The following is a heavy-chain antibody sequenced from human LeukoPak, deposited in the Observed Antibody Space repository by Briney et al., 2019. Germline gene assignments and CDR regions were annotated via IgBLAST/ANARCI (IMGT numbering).Heavy chain of an antibody. J-gene: IGHJ4*02. D-gene: IGHD2-15*01. V-gene: IGHV4-34*01. CDR3: ARGYCSGGSCYSQFADY. Sequence: SETLSLTCAVYGGSFSGYYWSWIRQSPGKGLEWIGEINHSGSTNYNPSLKSRVTISVDTSKNQFSLKLSSVTAADTAVYYRARGYCSGGSCYSQFADYWGQGTLVTVSS. CDR1: GGSFSGYY. CDR2: INHSGST.